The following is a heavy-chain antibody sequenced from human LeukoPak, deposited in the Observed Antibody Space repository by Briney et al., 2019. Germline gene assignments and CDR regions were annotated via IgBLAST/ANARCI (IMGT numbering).Heavy chain of an antibody. V-gene: IGHV4-34*01. CDR2: INHSGST. J-gene: IGHJ3*02. CDR3: ARRTPVVLRFLEWGAFDI. CDR1: GGSFSGYY. Sequence: SETLSLTCAVYGGSFSGYYWSWIRQPPGKGLEWIGEINHSGSTNYNPTLKSRVTISVDTSKNQFSLKLSSVTAADTAVYYCARRTPVVLRFLEWGAFDIWGQGTMVTVSS. D-gene: IGHD3-3*01.